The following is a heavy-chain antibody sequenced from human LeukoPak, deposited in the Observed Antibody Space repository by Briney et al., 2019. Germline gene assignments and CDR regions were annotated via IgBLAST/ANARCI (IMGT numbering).Heavy chain of an antibody. CDR2: IYTSGST. D-gene: IGHD1-26*01. V-gene: IGHV4-4*07. J-gene: IGHJ4*02. Sequence: SETLSLTCTVSGGSISSYYWSWIRQPAGKGLEWIGRIYTSGSTSYNPSLKSRVTMSVDTSKNQFSLQLSSVTAADTAVYYCARDQGSYPYCFDSWDQGTLVTVSS. CDR1: GGSISSYY. CDR3: ARDQGSYPYCFDS.